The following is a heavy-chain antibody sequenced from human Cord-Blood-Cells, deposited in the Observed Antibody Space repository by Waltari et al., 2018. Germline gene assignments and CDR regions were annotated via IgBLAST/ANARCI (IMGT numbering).Heavy chain of an antibody. V-gene: IGHV4-38-2*01. CDR2: IYHSGST. CDR1: GYSISSGYY. CDR3: ARVYSGYESYWYFDL. D-gene: IGHD5-12*01. Sequence: QVQLQESGPGLVKPSETLSLTCAVSGYSISSGYYWGWIRQPPGKGLEWIGSIYHSGSTYYNPSLKSRVTISVDTSKNRFSLKLSSVTAADTAVYYCARVYSGYESYWYFDLWGRGTLVTVSS. J-gene: IGHJ2*01.